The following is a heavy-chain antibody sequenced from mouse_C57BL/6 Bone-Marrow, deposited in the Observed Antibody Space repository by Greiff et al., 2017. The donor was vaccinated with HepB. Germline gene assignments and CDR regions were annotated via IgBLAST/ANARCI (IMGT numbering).Heavy chain of an antibody. J-gene: IGHJ2*01. CDR2: IDPSDSYT. CDR3: ARDDPFYFDY. V-gene: IGHV1-69*01. CDR1: GYTFTSYW. Sequence: QVQLQQPGAELVMPGASVKLSCKASGYTFTSYWMHWVKQRPGQGLEWIGEIDPSDSYTNYNQKFKGKSTFTVDKSSSTAYMQLSSLTSEDSAVYYCARDDPFYFDYWGQGTTLTVSS.